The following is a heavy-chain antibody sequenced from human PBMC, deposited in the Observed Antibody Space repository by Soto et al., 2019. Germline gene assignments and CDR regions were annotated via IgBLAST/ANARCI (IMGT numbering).Heavy chain of an antibody. J-gene: IGHJ5*02. Sequence: GGSLRLSCAASGFTFSSYAMHWVRQAPGKGLEWVAVISYDGSNKYYADSVKGRFTISRDNSKNTLYLQMNSLRAEDTAVYYCARDQVGATPYNWFDPWAREPWSPSPQ. CDR3: ARDQVGATPYNWFDP. D-gene: IGHD1-26*01. V-gene: IGHV3-30-3*01. CDR2: ISYDGSNK. CDR1: GFTFSSYA.